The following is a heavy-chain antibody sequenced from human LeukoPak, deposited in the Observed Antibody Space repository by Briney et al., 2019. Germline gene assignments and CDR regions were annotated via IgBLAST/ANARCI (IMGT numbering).Heavy chain of an antibody. CDR1: GGSISSYY. CDR2: IYYSGST. Sequence: PSETLSLTCTVSGGSISSYYWGWIRQPPGKGLEWIGSIYYSGSTYYNPSLKSRVTISVDTSKNQFSLKLSSVTAADTAVYYCARPGPKSRRDAFDFWGQGQWSPSLQ. J-gene: IGHJ3*01. V-gene: IGHV4-39*07. CDR3: ARPGPKSRRDAFDF.